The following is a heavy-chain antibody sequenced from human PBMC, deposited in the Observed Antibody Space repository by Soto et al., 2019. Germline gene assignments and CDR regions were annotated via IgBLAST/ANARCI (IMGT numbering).Heavy chain of an antibody. J-gene: IGHJ4*02. Sequence: EVQLVESGGTLVQPGGSLRLSCVASGFTSSKYCMNWVRQAPGKGLEWVANIHQDGDKRCYVESVRCRFTISRDNAKNSLFLEMTSLRVEDTAVYYCARATCSSGFCYAASFDAWGQGTLVTVSS. CDR1: GFTSSKYC. V-gene: IGHV3-7*01. D-gene: IGHD6-19*01. CDR3: ARATCSSGFCYAASFDA. CDR2: IHQDGDKR.